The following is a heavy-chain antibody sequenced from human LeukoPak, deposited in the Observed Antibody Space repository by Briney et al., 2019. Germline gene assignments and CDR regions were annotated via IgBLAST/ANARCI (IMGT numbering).Heavy chain of an antibody. V-gene: IGHV3-66*02. CDR2: IYSGAGT. CDR1: GFTVSSHY. Sequence: PGGSLRLSCAVSGFTVSSHYMSWVRQAPGKGLEWVSVIYSGAGTSYADSVQGRFTISRDNSKNTLYLQMNSLRVEDTAVYYCARDRGFSSSWRLFVYWGQGTLVTVSS. CDR3: ARDRGFSSSWRLFVY. J-gene: IGHJ4*02. D-gene: IGHD6-13*01.